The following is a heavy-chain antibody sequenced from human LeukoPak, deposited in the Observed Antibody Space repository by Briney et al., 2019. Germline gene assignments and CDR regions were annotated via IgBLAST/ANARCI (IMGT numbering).Heavy chain of an antibody. J-gene: IGHJ4*02. CDR2: IKSKTDGGTT. CDR1: GFTFSNAW. Sequence: GGSLRLSXAASGFTFSNAWMSWVRQAPGKGLEWVGRIKSKTDGGTTDYAAPVKGRFTISRDDSKNTLYLQMNSLKTEDTAVYYCTTDYSGYDIYDYWGQGTLVTVSS. V-gene: IGHV3-15*01. CDR3: TTDYSGYDIYDY. D-gene: IGHD5-12*01.